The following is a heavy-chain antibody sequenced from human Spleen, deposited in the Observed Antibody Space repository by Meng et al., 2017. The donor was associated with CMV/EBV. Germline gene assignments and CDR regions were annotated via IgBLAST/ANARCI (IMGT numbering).Heavy chain of an antibody. D-gene: IGHD6-19*01. CDR2: ISAYNGNT. CDR1: GYTFTSYG. J-gene: IGHJ4*02. V-gene: IGHV1-18*01. Sequence: VELVPSGAGGRMPGATGKVSFWASGYTFTSYGISWVRQAPGQGLEWMVWISAYNGNTNYAQKLQGRVTMTTDTSTSTAYMELRSLRSDDTAVYYCARGEEAPSGWALDYWGQGTLVTVSS. CDR3: ARGEEAPSGWALDY.